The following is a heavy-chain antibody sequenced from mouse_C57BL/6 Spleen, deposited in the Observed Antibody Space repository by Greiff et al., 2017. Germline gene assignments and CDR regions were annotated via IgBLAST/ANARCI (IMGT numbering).Heavy chain of an antibody. J-gene: IGHJ4*01. V-gene: IGHV1-72*01. CDR1: GYTFTSYW. CDR3: ASIYYDYDDGDYYAMDY. D-gene: IGHD2-4*01. CDR2: IDPNSGGT. Sequence: VQLKQPGAELVKPGASVKLSCKASGYTFTSYWMHWVKQRPGRGLEWIGRIDPNSGGTKYNEKFKSKATLTVDKPSSTAYMQLSSLTSEDSAVYYCASIYYDYDDGDYYAMDYWGQGTSVTVSS.